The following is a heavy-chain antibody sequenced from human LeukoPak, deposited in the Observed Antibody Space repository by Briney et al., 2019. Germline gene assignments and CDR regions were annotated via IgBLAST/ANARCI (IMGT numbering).Heavy chain of an antibody. CDR2: IYPGDSDT. CDR3: ARRLAVAGRGYYGMDV. CDR1: GYSFTNYW. V-gene: IGHV5-51*01. J-gene: IGHJ6*02. D-gene: IGHD6-19*01. Sequence: GESLKISCKGSGYSFTNYWLGWVRQMPGKGLEWMGNIYPGDSDTRYSPPFQGQVTISADKSINTAYLQWSSLKASDSAMYYCARRLAVAGRGYYGMDVWGQGTTVTVSS.